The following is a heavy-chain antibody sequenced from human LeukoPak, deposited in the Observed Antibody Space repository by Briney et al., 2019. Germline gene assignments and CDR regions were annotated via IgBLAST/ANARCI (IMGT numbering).Heavy chain of an antibody. CDR3: ARESAYAVPAY. J-gene: IGHJ4*02. V-gene: IGHV4-4*07. CDR1: GGSLRTYC. D-gene: IGHD6-19*01. CDR2: TYIGGTT. Sequence: SETLSLTCTVSGGSLRTYCWGWIRPPARKGLEWVGRTYIGGTTNYNPARTSRVTMSVDTSENQCSRRLSSVTAAVTVVDYCARESAYAVPAYWGQGSLVTVSS.